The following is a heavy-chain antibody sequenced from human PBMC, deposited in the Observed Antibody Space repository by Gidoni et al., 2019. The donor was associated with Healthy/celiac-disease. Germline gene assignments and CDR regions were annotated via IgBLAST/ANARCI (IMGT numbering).Heavy chain of an antibody. Sequence: EVQLVESGGGLVKPGGSRRLSCAAAGFTFSSYRMNWVRQAPGQGLEWVSSISSSSSYIYYADSVKGRFTISRDNAKNSLYLQMNSLRAEDTAVYYCARDAGDYTGDYYYGMDVWGQGTTVTVSS. V-gene: IGHV3-21*01. CDR3: ARDAGDYTGDYYYGMDV. J-gene: IGHJ6*02. CDR1: GFTFSSYR. CDR2: ISSSSSYI. D-gene: IGHD4-17*01.